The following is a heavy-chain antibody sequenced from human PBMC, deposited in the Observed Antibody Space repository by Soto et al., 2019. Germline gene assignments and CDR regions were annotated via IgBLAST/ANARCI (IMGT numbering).Heavy chain of an antibody. CDR2: INAGNGNT. D-gene: IGHD3-10*01. V-gene: IGHV1-3*01. CDR1: GYTFTSYA. J-gene: IGHJ6*02. CDR3: AGPYYYGSGSKYGMDV. Sequence: QVQLVQSGAEVKKPGASVKVSCKASGYTFTSYAMHWVRQAPGQRLEWMGWINAGNGNTKYSQKFQGRVTITRDTPASTAYMELSSLRSEATAVYYCAGPYYYGSGSKYGMDVWGQGTTVTVSS.